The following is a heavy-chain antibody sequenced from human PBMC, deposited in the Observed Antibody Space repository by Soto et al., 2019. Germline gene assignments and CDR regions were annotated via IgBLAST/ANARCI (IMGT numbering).Heavy chain of an antibody. D-gene: IGHD4-17*01. CDR1: GGSISSSSYY. V-gene: IGHV4-39*01. CDR2: IYYSGST. CDR3: ARHSPYGDYLSVWFDP. Sequence: PSETQSLTCSVSGGSISSSSYYWGWIRQPPGKGLEWIGSIYYSGSTYYNPSLKSRVTISVDTSKNQFSLKLSSVTAADTAVYYCARHSPYGDYLSVWFDPWGQGTLVTVSS. J-gene: IGHJ5*02.